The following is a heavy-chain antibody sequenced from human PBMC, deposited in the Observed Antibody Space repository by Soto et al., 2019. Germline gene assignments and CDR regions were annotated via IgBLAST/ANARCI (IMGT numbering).Heavy chain of an antibody. CDR1: GFAVNY. Sequence: EVQLVESGGGLVQPGGSLRLSCAVSGFAVNYMSWVRQAPGKGLEWLSVIYSGGSTYYADSVRGRFIISRDKSKTTLYRQMNSLRVEDTVLYYCAIDGSDHWGQGTLVTVSS. J-gene: IGHJ4*02. V-gene: IGHV3-66*01. CDR3: AIDGSDH. D-gene: IGHD2-2*03. CDR2: IYSGGST.